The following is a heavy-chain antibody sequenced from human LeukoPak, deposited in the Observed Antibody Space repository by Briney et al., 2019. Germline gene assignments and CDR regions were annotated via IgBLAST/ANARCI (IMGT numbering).Heavy chain of an antibody. D-gene: IGHD4-17*01. CDR2: ISPRSTTI. V-gene: IGHV3-11*04. Sequence: GGSPKLSCAASGFTFNDHYMTWIRQAPGKGLEWVSYISPRSTTIYYADSVKGRFTISRDNAKNSLYLQMNSLGAEDTAVYYCAREAYGGYVDDFYYYYYMDVWGKGTTVSVSS. J-gene: IGHJ6*03. CDR1: GFTFNDHY. CDR3: AREAYGGYVDDFYYYYYMDV.